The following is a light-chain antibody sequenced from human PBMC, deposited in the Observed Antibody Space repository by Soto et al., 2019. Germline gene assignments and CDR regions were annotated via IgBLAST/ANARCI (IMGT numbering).Light chain of an antibody. CDR3: QQYNSYRS. CDR2: DAS. Sequence: DIQMTQSPSTLSASVGDRVTITCRASQSISSWLAWYQQKPGKAPKLLIYDASSLESGVPSRFSGSESGTEFTLTISSLQPDDFATYYCQQYNSYRSFGQGTKLEIK. V-gene: IGKV1-5*01. J-gene: IGKJ2*01. CDR1: QSISSW.